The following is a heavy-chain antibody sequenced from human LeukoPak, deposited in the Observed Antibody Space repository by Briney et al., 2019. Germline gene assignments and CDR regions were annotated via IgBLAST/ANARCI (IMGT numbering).Heavy chain of an antibody. CDR1: GGFISNYY. Sequence: SETLSLTCSVSGGFISNYYWSWIRQPPGKGLEWVGYMYFGERTNYNPSLKSRATISIDTSKKQFSLKLKSVTAADTAVYYCARIPGDRPDDWGQGTLVTVS. V-gene: IGHV4-59*01. CDR2: MYFGERT. D-gene: IGHD7-27*01. J-gene: IGHJ4*02. CDR3: ARIPGDRPDD.